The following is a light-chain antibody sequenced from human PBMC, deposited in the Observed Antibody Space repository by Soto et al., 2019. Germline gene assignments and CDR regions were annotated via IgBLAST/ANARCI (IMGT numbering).Light chain of an antibody. CDR1: QSLLHSNGYNY. CDR2: LGS. J-gene: IGKJ1*01. V-gene: IGKV2-28*01. CDR3: MQALQTPWT. Sequence: DGVGTQCPLCLPVTAGEPASISCRSSQSLLHSNGYNYLDWYLQKPGQSPQLLIYLGSNRASGVPDRFSGSGSDTDFTLKISRVEAEDVGVYYCMQALQTPWTFGQGTKVDIK.